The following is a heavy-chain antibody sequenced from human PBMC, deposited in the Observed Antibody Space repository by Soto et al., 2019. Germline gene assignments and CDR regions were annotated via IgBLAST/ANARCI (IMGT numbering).Heavy chain of an antibody. CDR2: IYYSGST. D-gene: IGHD5-18*01. CDR1: GGSISSGGYY. CDR3: ARATPWIQLWFPYFDY. V-gene: IGHV4-31*03. J-gene: IGHJ4*02. Sequence: PSETLSLTCTVSGGSISSGGYYWSWIRQHPGKGLEWIGYIYYSGSTYYNPSLKSRVTISVDTSKNQFSLKLSSVTAADTAVYYCARATPWIQLWFPYFDYWGQGTLVTVSS.